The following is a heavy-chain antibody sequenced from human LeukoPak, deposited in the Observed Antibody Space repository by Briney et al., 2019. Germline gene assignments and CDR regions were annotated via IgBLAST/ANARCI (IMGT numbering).Heavy chain of an antibody. J-gene: IGHJ6*03. CDR2: IYYTGST. CDR3: AREGRYRYGYNEYHLYMDI. CDR1: SGSIGSIEW. V-gene: IGHV4-4*02. D-gene: IGHD5-18*01. Sequence: SGTLSLTCAVSSGSIGSIEWFSWVRPTPGKGLEWIGSIYYTGSTNYNPSLKSRVTISVDTSKNQFSLKLSSVTAAETAVYYCAREGRYRYGYNEYHLYMDIWGKGTTVTVSS.